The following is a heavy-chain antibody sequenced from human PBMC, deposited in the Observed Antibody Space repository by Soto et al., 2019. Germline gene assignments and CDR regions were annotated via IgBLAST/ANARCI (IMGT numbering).Heavy chain of an antibody. J-gene: IGHJ4*02. CDR3: AKSGSFVGGGYYFDY. V-gene: IGHV3-9*01. D-gene: IGHD3-10*01. CDR2: ISWNSGSI. CDR1: GFTFDDYA. Sequence: DVQLVESGGGLVQPGRSLRLSCAASGFTFDDYAMHWVRQAPGKGLEWVSGISWNSGSIGYADSVKGRFTISRDNAKNSLYLQMNSLRAEDTALYYCAKSGSFVGGGYYFDYWGQGTLVTVSS.